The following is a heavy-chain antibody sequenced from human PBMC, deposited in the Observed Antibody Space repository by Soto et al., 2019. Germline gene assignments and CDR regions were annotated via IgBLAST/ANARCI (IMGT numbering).Heavy chain of an antibody. CDR1: GFTFSSYW. D-gene: IGHD3-9*01. CDR3: ARDCRRGYDILTGFSTSTPLQKTRENYYYYYGMDV. V-gene: IGHV3-7*05. Sequence: GGSLRLSCAASGFTFSSYWMSWVRQAPGKGLEWVANIKQDGSEKYYVDSVKGRFTISRDNAKNSLYLQMNSLRAEDTAVYYCARDCRRGYDILTGFSTSTPLQKTRENYYYYYGMDVWGQGTTVTVSS. J-gene: IGHJ6*02. CDR2: IKQDGSEK.